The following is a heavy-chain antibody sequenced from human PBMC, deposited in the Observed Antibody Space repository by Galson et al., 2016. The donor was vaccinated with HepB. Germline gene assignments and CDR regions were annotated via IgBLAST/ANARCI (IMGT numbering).Heavy chain of an antibody. V-gene: IGHV3-48*01. D-gene: IGHD6-13*01. CDR2: ISSSSTI. J-gene: IGHJ4*02. Sequence: SLRLSCAASGFTFSSYSMNWVRQAPGKGLEWVSYISSSSTIYYAGSVKGRFTISRDNAKNSLYLQMNSLRAEDTAVYYCASSGYSSSWYDYWGQGTLVTVSS. CDR3: ASSGYSSSWYDY. CDR1: GFTFSSYS.